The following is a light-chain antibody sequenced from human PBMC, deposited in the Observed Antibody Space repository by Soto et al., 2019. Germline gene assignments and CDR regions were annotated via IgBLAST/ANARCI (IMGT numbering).Light chain of an antibody. CDR1: QSVNSNY. CDR3: QQYGNSPPEFT. CDR2: GAS. V-gene: IGKV3-20*01. Sequence: EIVLTQSPGTLSLSPGESATLSCRASQSVNSNYLAWYQQRPGQAPRLLIFGASFRATGIPDRFSGSGSGTDFTLTISRLEPEDFAVYYCQQYGNSPPEFTFGPGTKVDSK. J-gene: IGKJ3*01.